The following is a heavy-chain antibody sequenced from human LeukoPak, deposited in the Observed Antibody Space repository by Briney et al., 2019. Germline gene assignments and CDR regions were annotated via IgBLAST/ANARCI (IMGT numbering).Heavy chain of an antibody. CDR2: IRGSGGT. J-gene: IGHJ4*02. D-gene: IGHD3-10*01. CDR1: GFTISSYA. CDR3: AKDADGALSYFDF. V-gene: IGHV3-23*01. Sequence: GESLRLSCAASGFTISSYAMSWVRQAPGKGLEWVAGIRGSGGTYYTDSVKGRFTISRDNFKTTLYLQMNSLRAEDTAVYYCAKDADGALSYFDFWGQGALVSVSS.